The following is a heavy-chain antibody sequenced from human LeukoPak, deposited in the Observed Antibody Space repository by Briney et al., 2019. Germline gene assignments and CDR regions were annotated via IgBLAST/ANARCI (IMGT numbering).Heavy chain of an antibody. CDR3: ARDGEMANFDY. V-gene: IGHV3-21*01. D-gene: IGHD5-24*01. CDR2: ISSSSSYI. CDR1: VFTFSSYS. Sequence: GGSLRLSCAASVFTFSSYSMNWVRQAPGKGLEWVSSISSSSSYIYYADSVKGRFTISRDNAKNSLYLQMNSLRAEDTAVYYCARDGEMANFDYWGQGTLVIVSS. J-gene: IGHJ4*02.